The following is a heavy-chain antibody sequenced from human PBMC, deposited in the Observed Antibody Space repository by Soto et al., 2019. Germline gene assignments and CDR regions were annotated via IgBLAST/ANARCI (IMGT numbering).Heavy chain of an antibody. J-gene: IGHJ4*02. V-gene: IGHV3-30-3*01. CDR2: ISYDGSNK. CDR1: GFTFSSYA. CDR3: ARGEQRQWLVIQLFDY. Sequence: QVQLVESGGGVVQPGRSLRLSCAASGFTFSSYAMHWVRQAPGKGLEWVAVISYDGSNKYYADSVKGRFTISRDNSKNTLYLQMNSLRAEHTAVYYCARGEQRQWLVIQLFDYWGQGTLVTVSS. D-gene: IGHD6-19*01.